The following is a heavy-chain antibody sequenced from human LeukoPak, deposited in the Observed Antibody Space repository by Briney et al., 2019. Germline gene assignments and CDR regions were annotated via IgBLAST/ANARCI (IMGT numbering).Heavy chain of an antibody. Sequence: GGSLRLSCAASGFTFSSYWMSWVRQAPGKGLEWVANIKQDGSEKYYVDSVKGRFTISRDNAKNSLYLQMNSLRAKDTAVYYCARDEGYANYYYYMDVWGKGTTVTVSS. CDR2: IKQDGSEK. D-gene: IGHD5-18*01. CDR1: GFTFSSYW. J-gene: IGHJ6*03. CDR3: ARDEGYANYYYYMDV. V-gene: IGHV3-7*01.